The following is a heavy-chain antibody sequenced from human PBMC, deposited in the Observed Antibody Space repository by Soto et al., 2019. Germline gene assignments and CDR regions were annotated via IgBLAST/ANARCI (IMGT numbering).Heavy chain of an antibody. CDR3: ARDPFSRSLGVPGFEY. CDR1: GGSISNGGYY. CDR2: INYSGSI. J-gene: IGHJ4*02. V-gene: IGHV4-31*03. Sequence: SETLSLTCSVSGGSISNGGYYLSWIRQHPGKGLEWIGYINYSGSIYYNPSLKSRATISVDTSKNQFSLKLSSVTAADTAVFYCARDPFSRSLGVPGFEYWPQPTLVTVSS.